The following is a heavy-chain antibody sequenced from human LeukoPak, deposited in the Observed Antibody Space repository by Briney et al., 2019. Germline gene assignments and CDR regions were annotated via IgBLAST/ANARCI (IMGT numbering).Heavy chain of an antibody. D-gene: IGHD3-9*01. CDR2: ISYDGSNK. V-gene: IGHV3-30*03. CDR3: ARVSLLRYFDWPSDY. CDR1: GFTFSSYG. Sequence: GGSLRLSCAASGFTFSSYGMHWVRQAPGKGLEWVAVISYDGSNKYYADSVKGRFTISRDNAKNSLYLQMNSLRAEDTAVYYCARVSLLRYFDWPSDYWGQGTLVTVSS. J-gene: IGHJ4*02.